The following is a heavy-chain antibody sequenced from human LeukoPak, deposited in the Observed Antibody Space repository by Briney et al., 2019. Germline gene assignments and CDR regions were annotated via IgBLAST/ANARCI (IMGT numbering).Heavy chain of an antibody. CDR1: GGTFSSYA. CDR3: ARDLRPETYYYDSSGYGGAFDI. Sequence: SVKVSCKASGGTFSSYAISWVRQAPGQGLEWMGRIIPILGIANYAQKFQGRVTITADKSTSTAYMELSSLRSEDTAVYYCARDLRPETYYYDSSGYGGAFDIWGQGTMVTVSS. V-gene: IGHV1-69*04. J-gene: IGHJ3*02. CDR2: IIPILGIA. D-gene: IGHD3-22*01.